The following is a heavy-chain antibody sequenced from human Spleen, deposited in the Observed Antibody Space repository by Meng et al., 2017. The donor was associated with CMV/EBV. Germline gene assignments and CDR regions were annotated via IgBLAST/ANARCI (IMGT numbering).Heavy chain of an antibody. CDR1: GYTFTTYG. V-gene: IGHV1-18*01. Sequence: SCKASGYTFTTYGISWVRQAPGQGLEWMGWISAYNGNTNYAQKLQGRVTMTTDTSTSTAYMELRSLRSGDTAVYYCARDPSQGNWFDPWGQGTLVTVSS. J-gene: IGHJ5*02. CDR3: ARDPSQGNWFDP. CDR2: ISAYNGNT.